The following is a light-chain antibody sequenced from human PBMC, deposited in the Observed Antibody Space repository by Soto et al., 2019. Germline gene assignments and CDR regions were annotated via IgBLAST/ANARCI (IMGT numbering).Light chain of an antibody. CDR2: EVS. CDR1: SSDVGGYNY. V-gene: IGLV2-14*01. Sequence: QSVLTQPASVSGSPGQSITISCTGTSSDVGGYNYVSWYQQYPGKAPKLMIYEVSNRPSGVSNRFYGSKSGKTASLTISGLQAEDEADYYCSSYTSSSNYLFGNGNKLTV. CDR3: SSYTSSSNYL. J-gene: IGLJ1*01.